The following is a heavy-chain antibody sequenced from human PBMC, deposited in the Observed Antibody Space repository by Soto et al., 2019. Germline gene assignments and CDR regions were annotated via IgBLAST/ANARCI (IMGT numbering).Heavy chain of an antibody. J-gene: IGHJ6*02. CDR3: ARDTLAALRGIYYYGMDV. CDR2: ISSSSSYT. V-gene: IGHV3-11*06. CDR1: GFTFSDYY. Sequence: GGSLRLSCAASGFTFSDYYMSWIRQAPGKGLEWVSYISSSSSYTNYADSVKGRFTISRDNAKNSFYLQMNSLRAEDTAVYYCARDTLAALRGIYYYGMDVWGQGTTVTVSS. D-gene: IGHD3-16*01.